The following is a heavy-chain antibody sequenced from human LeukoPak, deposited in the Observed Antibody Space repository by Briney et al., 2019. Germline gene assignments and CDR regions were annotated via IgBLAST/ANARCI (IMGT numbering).Heavy chain of an antibody. CDR2: ISSSGSTI. CDR1: GFTFTCCG. D-gene: IGHD3-22*01. CDR3: ARDRSSYYYDS. J-gene: IGHJ4*02. V-gene: IGHV3-48*03. Sequence: LTLTCPTPGFTFTCCGMHWIRQAPGKGLEWVSYISSSGSTIYYPDSVKGRFTISRDNAKHSLYLQMNSLRAHDTAVYYCARDRSSYYYDSWGQGTLVTVSS.